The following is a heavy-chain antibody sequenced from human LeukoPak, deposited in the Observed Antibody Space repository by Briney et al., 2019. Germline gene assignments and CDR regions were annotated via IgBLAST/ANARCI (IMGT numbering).Heavy chain of an antibody. V-gene: IGHV1-69*05. D-gene: IGHD3-16*01. CDR1: GGTFSSYA. CDR2: IIPIFGTA. CDR3: AASGGRVTFGY. J-gene: IGHJ4*02. Sequence: ASVKVSCKASGGTFSSYAISWVRQAPGQGLEWMGGIIPIFGTANYAQKFQGRVTITTDESTSTAYMELSSLRSEDTAVYYCAASGGRVTFGYWGQGTLVTVSS.